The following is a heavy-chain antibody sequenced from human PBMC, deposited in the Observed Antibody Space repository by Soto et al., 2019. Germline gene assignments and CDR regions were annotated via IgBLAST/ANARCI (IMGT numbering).Heavy chain of an antibody. CDR2: IYYSGST. V-gene: IGHV4-39*01. CDR3: ARQGGIVGALFDY. CDR1: GGSISSSSYY. D-gene: IGHD1-26*01. Sequence: QLQLQESGPGLVKPSETLSLTCTVSGGSISSSSYYWGWIRQPPGKGLEWIGSIYYSGSTYYNPSLKSRVTISVDTSKNQFSLKLSSVTAADTAVYYCARQGGIVGALFDYWGQGTLVTVSS. J-gene: IGHJ4*02.